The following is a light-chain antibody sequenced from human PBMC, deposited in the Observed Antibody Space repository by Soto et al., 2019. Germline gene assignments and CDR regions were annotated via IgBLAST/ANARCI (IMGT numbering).Light chain of an antibody. V-gene: IGLV1-51*02. CDR1: TSNIGNHY. J-gene: IGLJ2*01. CDR3: ATWDDILNPRGV. Sequence: QAVVTQPPSVSAAPGQMVTISCSGSTSNIGNHYVSWYQQFPGAAPRLLIYENDKRPSGIPDRFSGSKSGTSATLDISGLQTGDEADYFCATWDDILNPRGVFGGGTKVTVL. CDR2: END.